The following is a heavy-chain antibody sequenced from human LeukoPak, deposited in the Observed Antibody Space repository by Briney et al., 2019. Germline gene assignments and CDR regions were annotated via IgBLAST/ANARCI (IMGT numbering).Heavy chain of an antibody. J-gene: IGHJ5*02. CDR2: FDPEDGET. D-gene: IGHD3-10*01. CDR3: ATRYGSGSYFNTPSYNWFDP. CDR1: GYTLTELS. V-gene: IGHV1-24*01. Sequence: ASVKVSCKVSGYTLTELSMHWVRQAPGKGLEWMGGFDPEDGETIYAQKFQGRVTMTEDTSTDTAYMELSSLRSEDTAVYYCATRYGSGSYFNTPSYNWFDPWGQGTLVTVSS.